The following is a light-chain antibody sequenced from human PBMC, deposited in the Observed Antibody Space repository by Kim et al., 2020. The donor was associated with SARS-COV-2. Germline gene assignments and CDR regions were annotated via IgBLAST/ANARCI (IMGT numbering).Light chain of an antibody. CDR3: QQRTNWPIT. V-gene: IGKV3-11*01. CDR1: KNVGTY. CDR2: DAS. Sequence: EIVLTQSPATLSLSPGERATLSCRASKNVGTYLAWYQQKPGQVPRLFIYDASNKASGIPARFSGSGSGTDFSLTISSLEPEDFAIYYCQQRTNWPITFGQGTRLEIK. J-gene: IGKJ5*01.